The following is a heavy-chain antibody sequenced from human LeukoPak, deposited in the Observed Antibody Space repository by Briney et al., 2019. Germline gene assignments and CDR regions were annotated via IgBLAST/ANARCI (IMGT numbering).Heavy chain of an antibody. J-gene: IGHJ4*02. V-gene: IGHV4-59*08. CDR1: GGSISSYY. D-gene: IGHD6-19*01. CDR2: IYYSGST. Sequence: SETLSLTCTVSGGSISSYYWSWIRQPPGKGLEWIGYIYYSGSTNYNPSLKSRVTISVDTSKNQFSLKLSSVTAADTAVYYCARGSSGVPKTLDYWGQGTLVTVSS. CDR3: ARGSSGVPKTLDY.